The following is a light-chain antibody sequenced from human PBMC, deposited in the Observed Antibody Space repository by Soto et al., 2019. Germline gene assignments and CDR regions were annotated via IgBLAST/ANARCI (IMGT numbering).Light chain of an antibody. CDR2: LNSDGSH. Sequence: QSVLTQSPSASASLGASVKLTCTLSSGQSSYAIAWHQQQPEKGPRYLMKLNSDGSHSKGDGIPDRFSGSSSGAERYLTISSLQSEDEADYYCQTWGTGGVFGGGTKLTVL. CDR3: QTWGTGGV. V-gene: IGLV4-69*01. J-gene: IGLJ2*01. CDR1: SGQSSYA.